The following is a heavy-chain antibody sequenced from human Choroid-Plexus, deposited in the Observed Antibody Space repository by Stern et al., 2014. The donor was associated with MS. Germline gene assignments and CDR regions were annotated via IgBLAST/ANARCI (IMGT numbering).Heavy chain of an antibody. CDR2: VSYDGSNK. J-gene: IGHJ5*02. D-gene: IGHD2/OR15-2a*01. CDR1: GFTFGSCA. V-gene: IGHV3-30*18. CDR3: AKDRHYLTYFFDH. Sequence: VHLVESGGGVVQPGRPLRLSCVASGFTFGSCAMHWVRQAPGKGLEWVAGVSYDGSNKYNADSVKGRFTISRDNSQNTLYMQMSSLRPEDTAVYYCAKDRHYLTYFFDHWGQGSLVTVSS.